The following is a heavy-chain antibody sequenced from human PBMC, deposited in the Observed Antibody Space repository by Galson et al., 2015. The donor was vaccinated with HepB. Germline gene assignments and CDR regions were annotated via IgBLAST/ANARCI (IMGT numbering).Heavy chain of an antibody. D-gene: IGHD6-19*01. CDR2: IIPILGIA. Sequence: SVKVSCKASGGTFSSYAISWVRQAPGQGLEWMGRIIPILGIANCAQKFQGRVTITADKSTSTAYMELSSLRSEDTAVYYCAREIYSSGQYYFDYWGQGTLVTVSS. J-gene: IGHJ4*02. CDR1: GGTFSSYA. V-gene: IGHV1-69*04. CDR3: AREIYSSGQYYFDY.